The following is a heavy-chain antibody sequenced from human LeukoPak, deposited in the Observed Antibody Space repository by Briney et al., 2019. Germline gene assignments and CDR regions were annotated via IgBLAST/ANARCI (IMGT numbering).Heavy chain of an antibody. CDR2: INHSGST. V-gene: IGHV4-34*01. CDR1: GGSFSGYY. CDR3: ARGLALHYDILTRVRGPLRN. J-gene: IGHJ4*02. Sequence: SETLSLTCAVYGGSFSGYYWSWIRQPPGKGLEWIGEINHSGSTNYNPSLKSRVTISVDTSKNQFSLKLSSVTAADTAVYYCARGLALHYDILTRVRGPLRNWGRGTMVTVSS. D-gene: IGHD3-9*01.